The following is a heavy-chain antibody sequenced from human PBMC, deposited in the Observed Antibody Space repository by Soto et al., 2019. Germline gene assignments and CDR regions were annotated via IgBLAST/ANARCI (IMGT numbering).Heavy chain of an antibody. D-gene: IGHD4-17*01. V-gene: IGHV4-31*03. CDR2: IYYSGST. Sequence: QVQLQESGPGLVKPSQTLSLTCTVSGGSISSGGYYWSWIRQHPGKGLEWIGYIYYSGSTYYNPSLMRRVTMSVDTSKNHSSLKLSSVTAADTAVYYCARDGGLDYGDYGGRLDPWGQGTLVTVSS. CDR1: GGSISSGGYY. J-gene: IGHJ5*02. CDR3: ARDGGLDYGDYGGRLDP.